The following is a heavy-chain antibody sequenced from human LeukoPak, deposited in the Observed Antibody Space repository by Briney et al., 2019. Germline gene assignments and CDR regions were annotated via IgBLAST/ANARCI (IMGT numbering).Heavy chain of an antibody. CDR2: IYYSGST. Sequence: SETLSLTCTVSGGSISSYYWSWIRQPPGKGLEWIGYIYYSGSTNYNPSLKSRVTISVDTSKNQLSLKLSSVTAADTAVYYCARDGYDFWSGYYHFDYWGQGTLVTVSS. V-gene: IGHV4-59*01. CDR1: GGSISSYY. CDR3: ARDGYDFWSGYYHFDY. D-gene: IGHD3-3*01. J-gene: IGHJ4*02.